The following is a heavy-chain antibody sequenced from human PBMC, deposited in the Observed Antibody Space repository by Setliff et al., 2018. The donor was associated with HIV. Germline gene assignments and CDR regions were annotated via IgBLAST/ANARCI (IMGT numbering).Heavy chain of an antibody. CDR3: AKEDQRVTSVDY. J-gene: IGHJ4*02. Sequence: GGSLRLSCAASGFTFRNYGMHWVRQAPGKGLEWVAFIRLDGSDKFYADSVKGRFTISRDNSKNTLFLQMYSLRSEDTAVYYCAKEDQRVTSVDYWGQGTPVTVSS. CDR1: GFTFRNYG. D-gene: IGHD2-2*01. CDR2: IRLDGSDK. V-gene: IGHV3-30*02.